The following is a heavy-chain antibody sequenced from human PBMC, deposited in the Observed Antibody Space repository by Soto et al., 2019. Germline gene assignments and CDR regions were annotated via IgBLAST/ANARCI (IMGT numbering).Heavy chain of an antibody. Sequence: QVQLVQSGTEVKKPGSSVTVSCKASGGPYSKYSISWVRQAPGQGLEWMGRIIPIFDITNYAQKFQGRVTITANKPTRXVYIDLSSLRSEDTAVYYCARSLLGDYYDSDGLDNWGQGTLVTVSS. CDR3: ARSLLGDYYDSDGLDN. D-gene: IGHD3-22*01. V-gene: IGHV1-69*02. CDR2: IIPIFDIT. CDR1: GGPYSKYS. J-gene: IGHJ4*02.